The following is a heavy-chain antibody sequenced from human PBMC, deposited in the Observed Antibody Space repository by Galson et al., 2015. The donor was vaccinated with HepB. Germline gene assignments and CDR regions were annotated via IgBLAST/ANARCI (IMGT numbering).Heavy chain of an antibody. CDR1: GYTFTSYG. V-gene: IGHV1-18*04. CDR3: ARDQGRYIAAAGNFDY. CDR2: ISAYNGNT. J-gene: IGHJ4*02. Sequence: SVKVSCKASGYTFTSYGISWVRQAPGQGLEWMGWISAYNGNTNYAQKLQGRVTMTTDTSTSTAYMELRSLRSDDTAVYYCARDQGRYIAAAGNFDYWGQGTLVTVSS. D-gene: IGHD6-13*01.